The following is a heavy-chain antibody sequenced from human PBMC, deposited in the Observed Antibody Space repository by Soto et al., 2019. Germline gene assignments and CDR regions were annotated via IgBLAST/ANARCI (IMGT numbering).Heavy chain of an antibody. V-gene: IGHV6-1*01. CDR1: WGSVSSNTAT. D-gene: IGHD3-3*02. CDR2: TYYRSNWNF. J-gene: IGHJ4*02. Sequence: SQTLSLTCGISWGSVSSNTATWNWVRQSPSRGLEWLGRTYYRSNWNFDYALSVKSRITINPDTSKNQFALQLNSLTPEDTAVYYCAGELDIHHGLGYWGPGTSVTVSS. CDR3: AGELDIHHGLGY.